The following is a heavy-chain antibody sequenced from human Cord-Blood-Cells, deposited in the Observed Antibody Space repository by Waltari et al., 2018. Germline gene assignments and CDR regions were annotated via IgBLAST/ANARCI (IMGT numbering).Heavy chain of an antibody. J-gene: IGHJ4*02. CDR1: GGSISSSSYY. D-gene: IGHD6-13*01. V-gene: IGHV4-39*01. CDR2: IYYSGST. CDR3: ARPPTEYSSSWYFDY. Sequence: QLQLQESGPGLVKPSETLSLTCTVSGGSISSSSYYWGWIRQPPGKGLEWNGSIYYSGSTYHNPSLKSRVTISVDTSKNQFSLKLSSVTAADTAVYYCARPPTEYSSSWYFDYWGQGTLVTVSS.